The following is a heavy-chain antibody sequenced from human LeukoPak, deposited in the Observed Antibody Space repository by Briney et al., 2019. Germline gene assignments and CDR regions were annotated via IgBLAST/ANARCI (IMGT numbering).Heavy chain of an antibody. Sequence: SETLSLTCTVSGGSISSSTYYWGWIRQPPGKGLEWIGSIYYSGSTYNNPSLKSRVTISVDTSKNQFSLKLSSVTAADTAVYYCARADVDTAMVPPQLFDYWGQGTLVTVSS. V-gene: IGHV4-39*01. D-gene: IGHD5-18*01. CDR2: IYYSGST. CDR3: ARADVDTAMVPPQLFDY. J-gene: IGHJ4*02. CDR1: GGSISSSTYY.